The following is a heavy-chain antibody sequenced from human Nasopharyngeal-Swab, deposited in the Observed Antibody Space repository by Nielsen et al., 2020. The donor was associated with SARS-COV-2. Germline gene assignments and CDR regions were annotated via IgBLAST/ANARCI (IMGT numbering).Heavy chain of an antibody. CDR2: ISSDGSNK. CDR1: GFTFSSYA. CDR3: AREGVAATPYCDY. V-gene: IGHV3-30-3*01. J-gene: IGHJ4*02. D-gene: IGHD2-15*01. Sequence: GGSLGLSCAASGFTFSSYAMHWVRQAPGKGLEWVAVISSDGSNKYYADSVKGRFTISRDNSKNTLYLQMNRLRAEDTAVYCAREGVAATPYCDYWGQGTLVTVSS.